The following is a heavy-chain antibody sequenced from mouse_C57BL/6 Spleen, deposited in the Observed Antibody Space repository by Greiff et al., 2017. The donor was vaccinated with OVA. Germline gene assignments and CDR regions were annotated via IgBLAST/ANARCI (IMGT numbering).Heavy chain of an antibody. V-gene: IGHV5-9*01. CDR1: GFTFSSYT. CDR2: ISGGGGNT. Sequence: EVKVEESGGGLVKPGGSLKLSCAASGFTFSSYTMSWVRQTPEKRLEWVATISGGGGNTYYPDSVKGRFTISRDNAKNTLYLQMSSLRSEDTALYYCARSSLAYWGQGTLVTVSA. CDR3: ARSSLAY. J-gene: IGHJ3*01.